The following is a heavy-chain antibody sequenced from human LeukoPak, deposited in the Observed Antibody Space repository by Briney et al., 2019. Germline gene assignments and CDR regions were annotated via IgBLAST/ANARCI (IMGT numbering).Heavy chain of an antibody. J-gene: IGHJ4*02. CDR1: GFTFSSYA. V-gene: IGHV3-23*01. D-gene: IGHD6-19*01. CDR2: ISGSGGST. CDR3: AKEYSSGWYTYGYFDY. Sequence: PGGSLRLSCAASGFTFSSYAMSWVRQAPGKGLEWVSAISGSGGSTYYADSVKGRFTISRDNSKNTLYPQMNSLRAEDTAVYYCAKEYSSGWYTYGYFDYWGQGTLVTVSS.